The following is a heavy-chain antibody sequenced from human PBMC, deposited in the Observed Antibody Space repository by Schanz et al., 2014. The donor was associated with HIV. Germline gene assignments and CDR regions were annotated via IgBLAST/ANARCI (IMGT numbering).Heavy chain of an antibody. Sequence: QVQVQQRGAGLLKPSETLTLTCVVYGGTFNGHYWTWIRQPPGKGLEWIGEIYQSGGTDYSPSFKGQITMXXXXXNNKVXXXXXXXXXXXXGVYYCARGTDDFPPDSWGQGTQVIVSS. J-gene: IGHJ4*02. V-gene: IGHV4-34*02. CDR1: GGTFNGHY. D-gene: IGHD3-3*01. CDR2: IYQSGGT. CDR3: ARGTDDFPPDS.